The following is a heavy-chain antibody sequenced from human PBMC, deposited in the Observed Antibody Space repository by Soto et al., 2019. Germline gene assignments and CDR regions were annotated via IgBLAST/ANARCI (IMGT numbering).Heavy chain of an antibody. V-gene: IGHV1-18*01. CDR3: ARTITMVRGVITYGMDV. CDR2: ISAYNGNT. CDR1: GYTFTSYG. J-gene: IGHJ6*02. Sequence: GASVKVSCKASGYTFTSYGISWLRQAPGQGLEWMGWISAYNGNTNYAQKLQGRVTMTTDTSTSTAYMELRSLRSDDTAVYYCARTITMVRGVITYGMDVWGQGTTVTVSS. D-gene: IGHD3-10*01.